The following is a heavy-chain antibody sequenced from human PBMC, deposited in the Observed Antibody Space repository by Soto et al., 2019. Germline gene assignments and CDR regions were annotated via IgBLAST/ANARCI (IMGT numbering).Heavy chain of an antibody. CDR2: INPKFGDT. D-gene: IGHD3-10*01. J-gene: IGHJ6*02. CDR3: ARNMDYYYGPGSGNGHGV. Sequence: QVQRVQSGAEVKEPGDSVRVSCEASGYTFTAYYIHWVRQAPGQGLEWMGWINPKFGDTTYAQDFQGRLTLTRDMSISTVYMDLSRLTSDDTAIYYCARNMDYYYGPGSGNGHGVWGQGTTVNVFS. V-gene: IGHV1-2*02. CDR1: GYTFTAYY.